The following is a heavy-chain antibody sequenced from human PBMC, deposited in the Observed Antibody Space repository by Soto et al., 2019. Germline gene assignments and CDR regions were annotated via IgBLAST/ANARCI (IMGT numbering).Heavy chain of an antibody. V-gene: IGHV3-30-3*01. D-gene: IGHD3-22*01. Sequence: VQLVESGGGVVQPGRSLRLSCAASGFTFSSYAMHWVRQAPGKGLEWVAVISYDGSNKYDADSVKGRFTISRDNSKNTLDLQMNSLRAEDTAVYYCARGHDSSGYYDYWGQGTLVTVSS. J-gene: IGHJ4*02. CDR3: ARGHDSSGYYDY. CDR1: GFTFSSYA. CDR2: ISYDGSNK.